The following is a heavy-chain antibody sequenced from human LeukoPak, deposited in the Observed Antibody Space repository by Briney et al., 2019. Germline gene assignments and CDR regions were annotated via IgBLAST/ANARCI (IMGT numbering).Heavy chain of an antibody. V-gene: IGHV4-34*01. CDR2: INHSGST. D-gene: IGHD1-1*01. J-gene: IGHJ4*02. CDR3: VYGFRGQLGYFNY. CDR1: GGSFSGYY. Sequence: PSETLSLTCAVYGGSFSGYYWSWIRQPPGKGLEWIGEINHSGSTNYNPSLKSRVTISVDTSKNQFSLKLSSVTAADTAVYFCVYGFRGQLGYFNYWGQGTLVTVSS.